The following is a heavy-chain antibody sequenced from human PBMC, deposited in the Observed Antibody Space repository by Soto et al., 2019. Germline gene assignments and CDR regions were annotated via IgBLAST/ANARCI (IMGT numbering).Heavy chain of an antibody. CDR2: IYYSGST. Sequence: SETLSLTCAVCGGSFSGYYWSWIRQPPGKGLEWIGRIYYSGSTYYNPSLKSRVTISVDTSKNQFSLKLSSVTAADTAVYYCARGRSGYYGSGSRVYGMDVWAKGPRSPSP. V-gene: IGHV4-34*01. D-gene: IGHD3-10*01. J-gene: IGHJ6*02. CDR3: ARGRSGYYGSGSRVYGMDV. CDR1: GGSFSGYY.